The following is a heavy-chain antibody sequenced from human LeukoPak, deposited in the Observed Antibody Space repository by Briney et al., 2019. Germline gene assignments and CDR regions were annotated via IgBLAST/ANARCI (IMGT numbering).Heavy chain of an antibody. V-gene: IGHV3-23*01. CDR1: GFTFSNYA. J-gene: IGHJ4*02. Sequence: PGGSLRFSCAASGFTFSNYAMSWVRQAPGKGLEWVSLISGSGGNTYYADSVKGRFTISRDNSKNTLYLQMSSLRAEDTALYYCAKDGFRGDCGDGSCYPFGYWGQGTLVTVSS. CDR2: ISGSGGNT. CDR3: AKDGFRGDCGDGSCYPFGY. D-gene: IGHD2-15*01.